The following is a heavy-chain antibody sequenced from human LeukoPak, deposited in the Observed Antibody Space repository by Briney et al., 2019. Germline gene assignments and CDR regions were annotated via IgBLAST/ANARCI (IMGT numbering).Heavy chain of an antibody. J-gene: IGHJ5*02. V-gene: IGHV4-59*01. Sequence: PSETLSLTCTVSGGSTSSYYWSWIRQPPGKRLEWIGYIYYSGSTNYNPSLKSRVIISLDTSKNHFSLKLSSVTAADTAVYSCARQLATTGGDTWFDPWGQGTLVTVSS. CDR2: IYYSGST. CDR3: ARQLATTGGDTWFDP. D-gene: IGHD3-3*02. CDR1: GGSTSSYY.